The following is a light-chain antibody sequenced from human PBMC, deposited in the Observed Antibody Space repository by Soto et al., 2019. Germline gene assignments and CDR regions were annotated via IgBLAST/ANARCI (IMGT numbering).Light chain of an antibody. V-gene: IGLV2-14*01. CDR2: EVS. CDR1: SSDIGNYNY. CDR3: CSYTSSSTLV. Sequence: QSALTQPASVSESPGQAITISCTGTSSDIGNYNYVSWYQQHPGKAPKLMIYEVSNRPSGISNRFSGSKSGNTASLTISGLQAEDEADYYCCSYTSSSTLVFGGGTKLTVL. J-gene: IGLJ2*01.